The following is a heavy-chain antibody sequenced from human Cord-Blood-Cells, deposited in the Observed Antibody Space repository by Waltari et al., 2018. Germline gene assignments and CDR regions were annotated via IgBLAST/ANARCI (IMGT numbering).Heavy chain of an antibody. CDR3: ATSRQWLVRFEGFDP. V-gene: IGHV1-2*02. J-gene: IGHJ5*02. D-gene: IGHD6-19*01. CDR1: GYTFTGYF. CDR2: MNPYSGGT. Sequence: QVQLVQSGAEVKKPGASVKVSCKASGYTFTGYFMRWVRQDTGQGPEWMGWMNPYSGGTNNAQKFQGRGTMTRHTYIVAADLEPGRLGSDDTSVYYCATSRQWLVRFEGFDPWGQGTLVTVSS.